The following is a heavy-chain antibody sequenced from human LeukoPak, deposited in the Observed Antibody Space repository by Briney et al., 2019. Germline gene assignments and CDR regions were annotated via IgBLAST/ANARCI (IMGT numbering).Heavy chain of an antibody. D-gene: IGHD4-23*01. J-gene: IGHJ4*02. CDR2: IYSGGTT. V-gene: IGHV3-53*01. CDR1: GFTVSGNY. Sequence: GGSLRLSCAVSGFTVSGNYMSWVRQAPGKGLEWVSLIYSGGTTYYADSVKGRFTISRDNSKNTLYLQMNSLRAADTAVYYCARRAGGYSHPYDYGGKGILVTVSP. CDR3: ARRAGGYSHPYDY.